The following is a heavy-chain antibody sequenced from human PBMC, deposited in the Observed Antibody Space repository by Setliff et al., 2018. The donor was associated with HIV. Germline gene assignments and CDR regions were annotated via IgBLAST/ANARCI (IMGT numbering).Heavy chain of an antibody. CDR3: ASYYGADEPSYYFDF. CDR2: IYHSGST. J-gene: IGHJ4*02. CDR1: GGSISSDSYY. V-gene: IGHV4-39*07. D-gene: IGHD3-22*01. Sequence: KSSETLSLTCTVSGGSISSDSYYWGWIRQPPGKGLEWIGSIYHSGSTYYNPSLQSRVTMAVDTSKNQFSLKLSSVTAADTAVYYCASYYGADEPSYYFDFWGQGTQVTVSS.